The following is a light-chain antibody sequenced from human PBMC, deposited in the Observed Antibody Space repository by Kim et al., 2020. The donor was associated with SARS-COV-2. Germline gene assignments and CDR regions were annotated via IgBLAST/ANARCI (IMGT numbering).Light chain of an antibody. CDR2: DVT. V-gene: IGLV2-11*03. CDR1: SSDVGRYNS. J-gene: IGLJ2*01. Sequence: GQSVTISCTGTSSDVGRYNSVSWYQQHPGKAPKLMISDVTDRPSGVPDRFSGFKSGNTASLTISGLQAEDEADYYCCSYTGRYTWIFGGGTQLTVL. CDR3: CSYTGRYTWI.